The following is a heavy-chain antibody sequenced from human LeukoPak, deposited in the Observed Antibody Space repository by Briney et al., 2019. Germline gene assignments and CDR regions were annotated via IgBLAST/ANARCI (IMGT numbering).Heavy chain of an antibody. Sequence: GGSLRLSCAASGFTVSSNYMSWVRQAPGKGLEWVSAISGSGGSTYYADSVKGRFTISRDNSKNTLYLQMNSLRAEDTAVYYCAKDLKVRSGYDWGYYFDYWGQGTLVTVSS. J-gene: IGHJ4*02. CDR2: ISGSGGST. CDR1: GFTVSSNY. V-gene: IGHV3-23*01. D-gene: IGHD5-12*01. CDR3: AKDLKVRSGYDWGYYFDY.